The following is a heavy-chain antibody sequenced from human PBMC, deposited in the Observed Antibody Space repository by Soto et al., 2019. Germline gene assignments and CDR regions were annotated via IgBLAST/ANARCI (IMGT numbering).Heavy chain of an antibody. J-gene: IGHJ5*02. CDR1: GGSFSGYY. CDR3: ARGWRYCSGGSCYDNWFDP. V-gene: IGHV4-59*01. D-gene: IGHD2-15*01. Sequence: SETLSLTCVVYGGSFSGYYWSWIRQPPGKGLEWIGYIYYSGSTNYNPSLKSRVTISVDTSKNQFSLKLSSVTAADTAVYYCARGWRYCSGGSCYDNWFDPWGQGTLVTVSS. CDR2: IYYSGST.